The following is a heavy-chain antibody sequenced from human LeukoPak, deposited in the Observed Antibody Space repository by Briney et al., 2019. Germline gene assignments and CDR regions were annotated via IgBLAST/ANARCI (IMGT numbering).Heavy chain of an antibody. Sequence: ASVKVSCKASGYTFTSYYMHWVRQAPGQGLEWMGIINPSGGSTSYAQKFQGRVTMTRDTSTSTVYMELSSLRSEDTAVYYCARVGATSGDYYGMDVWGQGTTVTVSS. V-gene: IGHV1-46*01. CDR2: INPSGGST. CDR3: ARVGATSGDYYGMDV. CDR1: GYTFTSYY. J-gene: IGHJ6*02. D-gene: IGHD1-26*01.